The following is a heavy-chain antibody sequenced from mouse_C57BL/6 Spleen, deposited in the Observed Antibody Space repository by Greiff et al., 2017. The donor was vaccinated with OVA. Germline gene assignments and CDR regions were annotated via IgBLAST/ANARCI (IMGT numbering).Heavy chain of an antibody. CDR3: ARHPLYYGSSYWYFDV. CDR1: GYTFTEYT. J-gene: IGHJ1*03. Sequence: QVQLKQSGAELVKPGASVKLSCKASGYTFTEYTIHWVKQRSGQGLEWIGWFYPGSGSIKYNEKFKDKATLTAGKSSSTVYMELSRLTSEDSAVYFCARHPLYYGSSYWYFDVWGTGTTVTVSS. V-gene: IGHV1-62-2*01. CDR2: FYPGSGSI. D-gene: IGHD1-1*01.